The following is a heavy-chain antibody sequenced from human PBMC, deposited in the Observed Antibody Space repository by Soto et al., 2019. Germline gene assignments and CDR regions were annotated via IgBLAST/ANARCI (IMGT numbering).Heavy chain of an antibody. V-gene: IGHV3-7*01. CDR2: IKEDGSEK. Sequence: EVQLMESGGGLVQPGGSLRLSCAASGFTFRRYWMSWVRQAAGKGLEWVASIKEDGSEKNYVDSVKGRFTISRDNAKDSLYLQMNSLRAEDTAVYYCASPRGIHEDGDYWGQGTLVTVSS. J-gene: IGHJ4*02. CDR3: ASPRGIHEDGDY. CDR1: GFTFRRYW.